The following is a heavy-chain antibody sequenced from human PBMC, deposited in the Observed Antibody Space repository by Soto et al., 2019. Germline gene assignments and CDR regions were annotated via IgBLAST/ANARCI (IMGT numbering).Heavy chain of an antibody. Sequence: QVQLVPSGAEVKKLGASVKVSCKVYGCTLTELSMHWVRQAPGKGLEWMGGFDPEDGETIYAQKFQGRVTMTEDTSTDTAYMELSSLRSEDTAVYYCATDYDSSGYSDYWGQGTLVTVSS. J-gene: IGHJ4*02. CDR1: GCTLTELS. D-gene: IGHD3-22*01. V-gene: IGHV1-24*01. CDR3: ATDYDSSGYSDY. CDR2: FDPEDGET.